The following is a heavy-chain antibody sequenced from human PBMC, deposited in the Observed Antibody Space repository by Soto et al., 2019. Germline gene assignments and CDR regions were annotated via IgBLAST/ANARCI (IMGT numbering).Heavy chain of an antibody. CDR2: TSYDGSNN. Sequence: QVQLVESEGGVVQPGTSLRLSCVGSGFTFRRYVIHWVRQAPGKGLEWVALTSYDGSNNFYGDSVKGRFTISRDNSRNTVELQMSSLRLEDTALYYCARWGTTGGLDVWGQGTLVSVSS. V-gene: IGHV3-33*05. CDR3: ARWGTTGGLDV. J-gene: IGHJ4*02. D-gene: IGHD3-16*01. CDR1: GFTFRRYV.